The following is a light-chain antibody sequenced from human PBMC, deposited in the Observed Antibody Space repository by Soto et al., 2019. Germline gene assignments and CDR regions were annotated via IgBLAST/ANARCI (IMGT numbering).Light chain of an antibody. V-gene: IGKV3-20*01. Sequence: EIVLTQSPGTLSLSPGERATLSCRASQSLTSSHLAWYQQKPGQAPRLLMFGASSRAAGIPDRFSGSGSGTDFTLTISRLEPEDFAVYYCQQYDSSPRTFGQGTKVDIK. CDR3: QQYDSSPRT. J-gene: IGKJ1*01. CDR1: QSLTSSH. CDR2: GAS.